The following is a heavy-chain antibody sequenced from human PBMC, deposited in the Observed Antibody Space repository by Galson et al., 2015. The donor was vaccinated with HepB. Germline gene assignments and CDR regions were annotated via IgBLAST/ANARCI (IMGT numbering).Heavy chain of an antibody. CDR2: IRNKTNNYAT. D-gene: IGHD1-26*01. J-gene: IGHJ5*02. Sequence: SLRLSCAASEFSFSQSTLQWARQASGRGLEWLGLIRNKTNNYATAYAASVRGRFTFSREDSKDTAFLQMNRLRVEDTAIYYCGEGGGSCGQGTLVIVSS. CDR1: EFSFSQST. V-gene: IGHV3-73*01. CDR3: GEGGGS.